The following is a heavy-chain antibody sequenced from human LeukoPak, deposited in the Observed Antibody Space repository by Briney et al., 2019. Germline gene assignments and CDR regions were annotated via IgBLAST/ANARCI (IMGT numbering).Heavy chain of an antibody. V-gene: IGHV1-2*02. CDR2: INPNSGGT. CDR1: GYTFTGYY. J-gene: IGHJ4*02. Sequence: ASVKVSCKASGYTFTGYYMHWVRQAPGQGLEWMGWINPNSGGTNYAQKFQGRVTMTRDTSISTAYMELSGLRSDDTAVYYCASGYSGYDYLLGYWGQGTLVTVSS. CDR3: ASGYSGYDYLLGY. D-gene: IGHD5-12*01.